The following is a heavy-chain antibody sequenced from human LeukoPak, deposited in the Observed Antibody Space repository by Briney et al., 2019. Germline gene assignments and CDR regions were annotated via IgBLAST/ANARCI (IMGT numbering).Heavy chain of an antibody. D-gene: IGHD2-15*01. CDR2: ISYDGSDK. J-gene: IGHJ4*02. CDR3: AREPPNCSGGSCYTFDY. V-gene: IGHV3-30*04. CDR1: GFTFSNYA. Sequence: GGSLRLSCAASGFTFSNYAMHWVRQAPGKGLEWVGVISYDGSDKYYADSVKGRFTISRDNSKNTLYLQMNSLRAEDTAVYYCAREPPNCSGGSCYTFDYWGQGTLVTVSS.